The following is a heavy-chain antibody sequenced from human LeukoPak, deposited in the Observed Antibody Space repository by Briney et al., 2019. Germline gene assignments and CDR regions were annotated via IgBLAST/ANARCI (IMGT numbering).Heavy chain of an antibody. D-gene: IGHD6-13*01. CDR1: GFTVSDNY. J-gene: IGHJ5*02. CDR3: ARDAPQVPAAGVLAS. V-gene: IGHV3-53*01. Sequence: PGGSLRLLCAASGFTVSDNYMSWVRQAPGKGLEWVSVMYSRGDTYYAKSVKGRFTFSRDISKNTLYLQMNGLRTEDTAMYYCARDAPQVPAAGVLASWGQGTLVIVSS. CDR2: MYSRGDT.